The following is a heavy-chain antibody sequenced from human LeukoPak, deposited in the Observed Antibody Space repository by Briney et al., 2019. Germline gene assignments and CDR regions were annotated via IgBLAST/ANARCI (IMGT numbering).Heavy chain of an antibody. CDR2: ISSSGSTI. CDR1: GFTFSSYE. D-gene: IGHD3-10*01. CDR3: AREASWFGGHLWFDP. Sequence: PGGSLILSCAASGFTFSSYEMNWVRQAPGKGLEWVSYISSSGSTIYYADSVKGRFTISRDNAKNSLYLQMNSLRAEDTAVYYCAREASWFGGHLWFDPWGQGTLVTVSS. J-gene: IGHJ5*02. V-gene: IGHV3-48*03.